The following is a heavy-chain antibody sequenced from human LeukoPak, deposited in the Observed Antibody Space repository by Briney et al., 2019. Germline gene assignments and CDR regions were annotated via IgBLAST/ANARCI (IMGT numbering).Heavy chain of an antibody. CDR2: INHSGST. D-gene: IGHD6-19*01. V-gene: IGHV4-34*01. CDR1: GGSFSGYY. Sequence: SETLSLTCAVYGGSFSGYYWSWIRQPPGKGLEWIGEINHSGSTNYNPSLKSRVTISVDTSNNQFSLKLSSVTAADTAVYYCARGRSLAPRFDYWGQGTLVTASS. J-gene: IGHJ4*02. CDR3: ARGRSLAPRFDY.